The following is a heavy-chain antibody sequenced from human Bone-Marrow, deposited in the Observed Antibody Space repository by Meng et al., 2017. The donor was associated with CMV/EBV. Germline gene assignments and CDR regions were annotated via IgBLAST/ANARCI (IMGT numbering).Heavy chain of an antibody. Sequence: GGSLRLSCAASGFTFNTYGMHWVRQAPGKGLEWVAFIRYDGSTKYFADSIKGRFTMSRDNSKNTLYLQMNSLRAEDTAVYYCAKSGYSYGYGYWGQGTLVTVSS. V-gene: IGHV3-30*02. D-gene: IGHD5-18*01. CDR1: GFTFNTYG. CDR3: AKSGYSYGYGY. CDR2: IRYDGSTK. J-gene: IGHJ4*02.